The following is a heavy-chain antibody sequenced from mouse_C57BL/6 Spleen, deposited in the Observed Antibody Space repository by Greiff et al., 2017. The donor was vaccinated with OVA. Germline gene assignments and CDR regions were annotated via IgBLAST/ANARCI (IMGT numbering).Heavy chain of an antibody. CDR1: GYSITSGYY. Sequence: DVQLQESGPGLVKPSQSLSLTCSVTGYSITSGYYWNWIRQFPGNKLEWMGYISYDGSHNYNPSLKNRISITRDTSKNQFFLKLNSVTTEDTATYYCARAYYVGFYYAMDYWGQGTSVTVSS. J-gene: IGHJ4*01. CDR3: ARAYYVGFYYAMDY. CDR2: ISYDGSH. D-gene: IGHD1-1*01. V-gene: IGHV3-6*01.